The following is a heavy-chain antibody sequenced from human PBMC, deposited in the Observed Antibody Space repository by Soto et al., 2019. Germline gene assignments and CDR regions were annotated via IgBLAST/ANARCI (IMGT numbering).Heavy chain of an antibody. V-gene: IGHV1-69*02. J-gene: IGHJ2*01. CDR3: ARGGSNLDYYWDFEL. CDR1: GGTFSSYT. CDR2: IIPILGIA. D-gene: IGHD1-26*01. Sequence: QVQLVQSGAEVKKPGSSVKVSCKTSGGTFSSYTISWVRQAPGQGLEWMGRIIPILGIANYVQNFQGRVTITAEKSTSTADMELSSLRSEATAGYYCARGGSNLDYYWDFELWGRGTLVTGSS.